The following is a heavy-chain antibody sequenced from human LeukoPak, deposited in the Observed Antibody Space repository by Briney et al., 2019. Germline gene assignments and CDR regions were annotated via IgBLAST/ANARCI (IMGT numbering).Heavy chain of an antibody. D-gene: IGHD3-22*01. CDR1: GYSISSGYY. CDR3: ARDRPNDTTAFDI. Sequence: PSETLSLTCAVSGYSISSGYYWGWIRQPPGKGLEWIGSIYHSGSTYYNPSLKSRVTISVDTSKNQFSLKLSSVTAADTAVYYCARDRPNDTTAFDIWGQGTMVTVSS. J-gene: IGHJ3*02. CDR2: IYHSGST. V-gene: IGHV4-38-2*02.